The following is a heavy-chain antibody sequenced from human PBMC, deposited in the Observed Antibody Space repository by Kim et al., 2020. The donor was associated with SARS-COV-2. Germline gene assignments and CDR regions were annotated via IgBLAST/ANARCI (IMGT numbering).Heavy chain of an antibody. CDR2: ISAYNGNT. D-gene: IGHD6-13*01. J-gene: IGHJ4*02. CDR1: GYTFTSYG. Sequence: ASVKVSCKASGYTFTSYGISWVRQAPGQGPEWMGWISAYNGNTNYAQKFQGRVTMTTETSASTAYMELRSLRSDDTAVYYCARDLERIVAAGPKKPGRADYWGQGTLVTVSS. V-gene: IGHV1-18*01. CDR3: ARDLERIVAAGPKKPGRADY.